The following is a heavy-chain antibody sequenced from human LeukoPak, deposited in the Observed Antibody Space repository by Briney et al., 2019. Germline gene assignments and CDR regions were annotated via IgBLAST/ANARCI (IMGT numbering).Heavy chain of an antibody. Sequence: GASVKVSCKASGYTFTGYYMHWVRQAPGQGLEWMGWINPNSGGTNYAQKFQGRVTMTRDTSISTAYMELSRLRSDDTAVYYCARSFIEGFGENHFDYWGQGTLVTVSS. V-gene: IGHV1-2*02. J-gene: IGHJ4*02. CDR2: INPNSGGT. D-gene: IGHD3-10*01. CDR3: ARSFIEGFGENHFDY. CDR1: GYTFTGYY.